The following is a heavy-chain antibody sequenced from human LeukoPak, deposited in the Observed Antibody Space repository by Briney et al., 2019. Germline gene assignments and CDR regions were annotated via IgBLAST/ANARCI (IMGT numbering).Heavy chain of an antibody. CDR2: ISSSSSYI. CDR3: ARGDILTGYHYFDY. J-gene: IGHJ4*02. V-gene: IGHV3-21*01. CDR1: GFTFSSYT. D-gene: IGHD3-9*01. Sequence: SGGSLRLSCAASGFTFSSYTMNWVRQAPGKGLEWVSSISSSSSYIYYADSVKGRFTISRDNAKNSLYLQMSSLRAEDTAVYYCARGDILTGYHYFDYWGQGTLVTVSS.